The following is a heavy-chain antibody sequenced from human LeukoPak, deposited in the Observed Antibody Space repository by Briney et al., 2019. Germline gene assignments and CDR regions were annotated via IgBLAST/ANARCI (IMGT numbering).Heavy chain of an antibody. CDR1: GGSISSYY. Sequence: SETLSLTCTVSGGSISSYYWSWIRQPAGKGLEWIGRIYTSGSTNYNPSLKSRVTMSVDTSKNQFSLKLSSVTAADTAVYYCARAPAAIFDLRTGYYYYGMDVWGQGTTVTVSS. D-gene: IGHD2-2*01. CDR2: IYTSGST. CDR3: ARAPAAIFDLRTGYYYYGMDV. V-gene: IGHV4-4*07. J-gene: IGHJ6*02.